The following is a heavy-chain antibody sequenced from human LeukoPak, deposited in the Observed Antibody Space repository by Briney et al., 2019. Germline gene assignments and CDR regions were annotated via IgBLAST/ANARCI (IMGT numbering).Heavy chain of an antibody. CDR2: IYYSGST. D-gene: IGHD1/OR15-1a*01. J-gene: IGHJ6*02. Sequence: PSETLSLTCTVSGVSISSGGYYWSWIRQHPGKGLEWIGYIYYSGSTYYNPSLKSRVTISVDTSKNQFSLKLSSVTAADTAVYYCARAPIPWAEQYYYYYGMDVWGQGTTVTVSS. V-gene: IGHV4-31*03. CDR1: GVSISSGGYY. CDR3: ARAPIPWAEQYYYYYGMDV.